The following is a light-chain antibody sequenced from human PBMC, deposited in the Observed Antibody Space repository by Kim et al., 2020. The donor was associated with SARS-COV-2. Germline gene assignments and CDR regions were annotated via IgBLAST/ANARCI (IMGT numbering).Light chain of an antibody. CDR3: SSYTSSSTF. J-gene: IGLJ1*01. Sequence: PRHSFTISCTGTRCDVGSNNRVSGYQRPPGTAPEPMIYEVSNRPSGVPERFSGFKSGITASLTISGLQAEDVADYYCSSYTSSSTFFGTGTKVTVL. CDR2: EVS. CDR1: RCDVGSNNR. V-gene: IGLV2-18*02.